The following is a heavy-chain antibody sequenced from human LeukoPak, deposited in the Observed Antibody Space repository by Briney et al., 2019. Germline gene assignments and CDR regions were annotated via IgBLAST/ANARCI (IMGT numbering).Heavy chain of an antibody. V-gene: IGHV1-18*01. CDR3: ARAGFGEWSRDPFDI. D-gene: IGHD3-10*01. CDR2: ISAYNGNT. CDR1: GYSFTSYG. Sequence: GASVKVSCKTSGYSFTSYGISWVRQAPGQGLERLGWISAYNGNTDYAQKFQGRVTMTTDTSTSTAYIEVRSLTSDDTAIYYCARAGFGEWSRDPFDIWGQGTMVTVSS. J-gene: IGHJ3*02.